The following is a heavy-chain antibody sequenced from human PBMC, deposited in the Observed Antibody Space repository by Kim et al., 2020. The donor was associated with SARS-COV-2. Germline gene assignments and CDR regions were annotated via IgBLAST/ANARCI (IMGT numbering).Heavy chain of an antibody. CDR2: IYSGGST. Sequence: GGSLRLSCAASGFTVSSNYMSWVRQAPGKGLEWVSVIYSGGSTYYADSVKGRFTISRDNSKNTLYLQMNSLRAEDTAVYYCARALLGYCSGGSCYSGAFDPWGQGTLVTVSS. J-gene: IGHJ5*02. CDR1: GFTVSSNY. CDR3: ARALLGYCSGGSCYSGAFDP. V-gene: IGHV3-53*01. D-gene: IGHD2-15*01.